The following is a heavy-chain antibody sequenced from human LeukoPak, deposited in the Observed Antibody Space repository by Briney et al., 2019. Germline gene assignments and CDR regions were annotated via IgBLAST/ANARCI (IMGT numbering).Heavy chain of an antibody. D-gene: IGHD4-17*01. CDR1: GFKFDNYW. J-gene: IGHJ4*02. Sequence: PGGSLRLSCAASGFKFDNYWMSWVRQAPGKGLEWVANIKQDGSVKYYVDSVKGRFTISRDNARNSQYLQMNSLRAEDTAVYYCASHDYGDYGHFDYWGQGTLVTVSS. CDR3: ASHDYGDYGHFDY. V-gene: IGHV3-7*01. CDR2: IKQDGSVK.